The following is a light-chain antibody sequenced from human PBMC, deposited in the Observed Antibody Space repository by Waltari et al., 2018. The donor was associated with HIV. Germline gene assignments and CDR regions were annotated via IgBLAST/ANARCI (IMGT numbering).Light chain of an antibody. Sequence: DIQMTQFPSSLSASVGDRVTSTCRASQNIVTYLNGYQQKPGNAPNLLIYAGFSLQSGVPSRFSGHRSGTDFTLTISSLQPEDFATYYCQQSYSVPNTFGQGTKVDIK. CDR3: QQSYSVPNT. J-gene: IGKJ2*01. CDR2: AGF. CDR1: QNIVTY. V-gene: IGKV1-39*01.